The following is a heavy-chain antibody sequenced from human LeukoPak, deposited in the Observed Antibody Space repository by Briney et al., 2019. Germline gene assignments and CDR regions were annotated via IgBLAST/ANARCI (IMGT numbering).Heavy chain of an antibody. CDR2: ISAYNGNT. V-gene: IGHV1-18*01. CDR1: GYTFTSYG. CDR3: AREGLRRVFDI. Sequence: ASVKVSCKASGYTFTSYGISWVRQAPGQGLEWMGWISAYNGNTNYEQKLQGRVTMTTDTSTSTDYMELRSLRSDDTAVYHCAREGLRRVFDIWGQGTMVTISS. J-gene: IGHJ3*02.